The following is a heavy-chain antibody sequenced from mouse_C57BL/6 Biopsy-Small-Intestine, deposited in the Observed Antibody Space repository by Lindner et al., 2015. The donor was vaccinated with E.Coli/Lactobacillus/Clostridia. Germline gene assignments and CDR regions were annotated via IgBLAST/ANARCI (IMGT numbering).Heavy chain of an antibody. J-gene: IGHJ1*01. CDR1: GGTFSSYA. V-gene: IGHV1-81*01. Sequence: SVKVSCKTSGGTFSSYAISWMRQAPGRGLEWMGGIIPIFRTTNYAQRFQGRVTITADESTSTAYMELSSLRSEDTAVYYCARGTSEYQLLWGESFYGMDVWGQGTTVTVSS. CDR2: IIPIFRTT. D-gene: IGHD1-2*01. CDR3: ARGTSEYQLLWGESFYGMDV.